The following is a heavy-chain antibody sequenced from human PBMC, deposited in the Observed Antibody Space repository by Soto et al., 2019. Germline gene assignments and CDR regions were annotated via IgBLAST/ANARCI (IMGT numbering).Heavy chain of an antibody. CDR2: IYYSGST. D-gene: IGHD4-17*01. J-gene: IGHJ4*02. CDR1: GGSISRYY. CDR3: ARFYGDYVADY. Sequence: PSEALSLTCTVSGGSISRYYWSWIRQPPGKGLEWIGYIYYSGSTNYNPSLKSRVTISVDTSKNQFSLKLSSVTAADTAVDYCARFYGDYVADYWGQGTLVTVSS. V-gene: IGHV4-59*01.